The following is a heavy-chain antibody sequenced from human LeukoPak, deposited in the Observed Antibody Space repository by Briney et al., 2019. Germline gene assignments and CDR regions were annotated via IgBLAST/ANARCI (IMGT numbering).Heavy chain of an antibody. CDR3: ARDDCSSISCYHNWFDP. CDR2: IKQDGSEK. J-gene: IGHJ5*02. V-gene: IGHV3-7*01. Sequence: AGGSLRLSWPASGFTFSSYWMSWVRQAPGKGLEWAANIKQDGSEKYYVDSVKGRFTISRDNAKNSLYLQMNSLRAEDTAVYYCARDDCSSISCYHNWFDPWGQGTLVTVSS. CDR1: GFTFSSYW. D-gene: IGHD2-2*01.